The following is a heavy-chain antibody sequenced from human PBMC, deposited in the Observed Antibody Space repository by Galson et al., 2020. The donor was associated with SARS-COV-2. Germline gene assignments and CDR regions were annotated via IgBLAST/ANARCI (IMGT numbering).Heavy chain of an antibody. Sequence: TSETLSLTCTVSGGSISSSSYYWGWIRQPPGKGLEWIGSIYYSGSTYYNPSLKSRVTISVDTSKNQFSLKLSSVTAADTAVYYCARHSFYDYGDYWGQGTLVTVSS. CDR3: ARHSFYDYGDY. V-gene: IGHV4-39*01. D-gene: IGHD2-2*01. CDR2: IYYSGST. CDR1: GGSISSSSYY. J-gene: IGHJ4*02.